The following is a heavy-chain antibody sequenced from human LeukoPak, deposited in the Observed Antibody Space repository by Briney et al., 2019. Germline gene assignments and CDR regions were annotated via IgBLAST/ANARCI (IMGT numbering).Heavy chain of an antibody. CDR3: AKGHSDYGTGFDL. Sequence: PGGSLRLSCAASGFTFSSFAMSWVRQAPGEGLESVSLISGAGGSTYYADSVKGRFTISRDNSKKTLYLQMNSLTADDTAVYYCAKGHSDYGTGFDLWGQGTLVTVSS. CDR1: GFTFSSFA. V-gene: IGHV3-23*01. D-gene: IGHD4-17*01. CDR2: ISGAGGST. J-gene: IGHJ4*02.